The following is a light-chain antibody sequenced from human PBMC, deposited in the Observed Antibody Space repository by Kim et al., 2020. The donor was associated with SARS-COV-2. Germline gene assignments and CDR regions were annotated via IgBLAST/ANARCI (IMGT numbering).Light chain of an antibody. CDR3: SSYTSSSTLV. Sequence: GQSITISCTGTSRDVGGNNYVSWHQQHPGKAPKLMIYDVSNRPSGVSNRFSGSKSGNTASLTISGLQAEDEADYYCSSYTSSSTLVFGGGTQLTVL. CDR1: SRDVGGNNY. CDR2: DVS. J-gene: IGLJ2*01. V-gene: IGLV2-14*03.